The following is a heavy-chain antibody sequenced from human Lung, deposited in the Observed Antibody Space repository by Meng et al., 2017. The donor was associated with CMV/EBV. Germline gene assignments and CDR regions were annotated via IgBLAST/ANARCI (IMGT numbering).Heavy chain of an antibody. D-gene: IGHD2-21*01. V-gene: IGHV3-15*01. Sequence: SCAASGFTFSDAWMSWVRQAPGKGLEWVGRIKDKTDDGTTDYAAPVKGRFTISRDDSKNMLYLHMNSLRTEDTAVYYCSTVHNWCQGTLVTVSS. CDR1: GFTFSDAW. J-gene: IGHJ4*02. CDR3: STVHN. CDR2: IKDKTDDGTT.